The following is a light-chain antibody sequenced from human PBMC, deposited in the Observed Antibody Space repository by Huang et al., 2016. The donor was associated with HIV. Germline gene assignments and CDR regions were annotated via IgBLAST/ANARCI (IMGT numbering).Light chain of an antibody. Sequence: EIVLTQSPGTLSLSPGERATLSCRASQRVSSSYLAWYQQKPGQAPRLLIYGASSRATGIPDRFSGSGSGTDFTRTISRLEPEDFAVYYCQQFGSSPLTFGGGTKVEIK. J-gene: IGKJ4*01. CDR2: GAS. CDR1: QRVSSSY. CDR3: QQFGSSPLT. V-gene: IGKV3-20*01.